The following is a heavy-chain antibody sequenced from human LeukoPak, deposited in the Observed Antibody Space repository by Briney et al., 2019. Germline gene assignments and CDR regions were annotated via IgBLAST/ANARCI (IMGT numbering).Heavy chain of an antibody. D-gene: IGHD6-13*01. J-gene: IGHJ6*03. CDR1: GYTFTSYA. CDR2: INTNTGNP. Sequence: ASVKVSCKASGYTFTSYAMNWVRQAPGQGLEWMGWINTNTGNPTYAQDFTGRFVFSLDTSVSTAYLQISSLKAEDTAVYYCARIGSPNYYYYMDVWGKGTTVTVSS. CDR3: ARIGSPNYYYYMDV. V-gene: IGHV7-4-1*02.